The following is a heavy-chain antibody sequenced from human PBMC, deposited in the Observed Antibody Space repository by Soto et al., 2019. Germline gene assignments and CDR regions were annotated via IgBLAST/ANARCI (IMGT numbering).Heavy chain of an antibody. CDR1: GFTFDVFA. Sequence: GESLRLSCAASGFTFDVFAMSWVRQAPGKGLGWVSAISSGGSTHYADSVKGRFTISRDNSENTLYLQMNSLRAEDTAVYYCAQDYLRGTVTPDYYMDVWGKGTTVTVSS. V-gene: IGHV3-23*01. CDR2: ISSGGST. J-gene: IGHJ6*03. CDR3: AQDYLRGTVTPDYYMDV. D-gene: IGHD4-17*01.